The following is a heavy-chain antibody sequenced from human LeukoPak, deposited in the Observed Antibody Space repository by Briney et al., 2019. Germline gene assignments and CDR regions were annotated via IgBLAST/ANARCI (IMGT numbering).Heavy chain of an antibody. CDR1: GFTFNSYW. D-gene: IGHD2-15*01. V-gene: IGHV3-7*05. J-gene: IGHJ4*02. Sequence: GGSLRLSCAASGFTFNSYWMTWVRQAPGEGLEWVASVKEDGSEEYYVDSVKGRVNIFRVNAKNSLYLQMNNLRGEDTAVYYCARGGGSPDYWGQGTLVTVSS. CDR2: VKEDGSEE. CDR3: ARGGGSPDY.